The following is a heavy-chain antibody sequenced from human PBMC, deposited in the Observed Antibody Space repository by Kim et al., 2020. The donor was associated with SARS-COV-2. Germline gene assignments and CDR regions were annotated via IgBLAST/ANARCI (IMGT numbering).Heavy chain of an antibody. CDR1: GYTFTSYG. J-gene: IGHJ5*02. D-gene: IGHD1-7*01. Sequence: ASVKVSCKASGYTFTSYGMSWVRQAPGQGLEWMGWISAYNGNTNYAQKLQGRVTMTTDTSTSTAYMELRSLRSDDTAVYYCARDRALNWNYQTHKFNWFDPWGQGTLVTVSS. CDR3: ARDRALNWNYQTHKFNWFDP. V-gene: IGHV1-18*01. CDR2: ISAYNGNT.